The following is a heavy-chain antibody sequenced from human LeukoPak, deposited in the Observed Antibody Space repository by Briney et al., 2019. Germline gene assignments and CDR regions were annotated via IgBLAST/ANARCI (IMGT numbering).Heavy chain of an antibody. D-gene: IGHD3-10*01. V-gene: IGHV3-30*18. CDR2: ISYDGSNK. CDR1: GFTFSYHW. Sequence: GGSLRLSCAASGFTFSYHWMTWVRQAPGKGLEWVAVISYDGSNKYYADSVKGRFTISRDNSKNTLYLQMNSLRAEDTAVYYCAKDGVSRLLWFGELFPIDYWGQGTLVTVSS. J-gene: IGHJ4*02. CDR3: AKDGVSRLLWFGELFPIDY.